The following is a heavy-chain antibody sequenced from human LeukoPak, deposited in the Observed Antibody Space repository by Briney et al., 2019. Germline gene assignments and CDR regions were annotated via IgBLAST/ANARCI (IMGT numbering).Heavy chain of an antibody. V-gene: IGHV3-23*01. J-gene: IGHJ6*03. Sequence: GGSLRLSCAASGFTFSSYAMSWVRRAPGKGLEWVSAISGSGGSTYYADSVKGQFTISRDNSKNTLYLQMNSLRAEDTAVYYCAKGPGLNYYYYMDVWGKGTTVTVSS. D-gene: IGHD3/OR15-3a*01. CDR1: GFTFSSYA. CDR2: ISGSGGST. CDR3: AKGPGLNYYYYMDV.